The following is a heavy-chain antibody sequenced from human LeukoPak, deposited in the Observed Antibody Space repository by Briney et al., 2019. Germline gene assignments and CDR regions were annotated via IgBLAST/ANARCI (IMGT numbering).Heavy chain of an antibody. D-gene: IGHD6-19*01. V-gene: IGHV4-39*01. Sequence: SETLSLTCTVSGGSIGSSSYYWGWIRQPPGKGLEWIGSIYYSGSTYYNPSLKSRVTISVDTSKNQFSLKLSSVTAADTAVYYCARTSSGWYHYWGQGTLVTVSS. CDR3: ARTSSGWYHY. CDR2: IYYSGST. J-gene: IGHJ4*02. CDR1: GGSIGSSSYY.